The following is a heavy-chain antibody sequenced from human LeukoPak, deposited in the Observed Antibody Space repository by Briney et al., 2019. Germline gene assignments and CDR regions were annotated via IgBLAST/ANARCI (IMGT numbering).Heavy chain of an antibody. J-gene: IGHJ6*03. Sequence: GESLKISCQGSGYNFTSYWIGWVRQMPGKGLEWMGIIYPGDSDTRYSPSFQGQVTISADKSISTAYLQWSSLKASDTAMYYCARSTIVRANNFLYYYYMDVWGKGTMVTVSS. CDR2: IYPGDSDT. D-gene: IGHD4-11*01. CDR3: ARSTIVRANNFLYYYYMDV. CDR1: GYNFTSYW. V-gene: IGHV5-51*01.